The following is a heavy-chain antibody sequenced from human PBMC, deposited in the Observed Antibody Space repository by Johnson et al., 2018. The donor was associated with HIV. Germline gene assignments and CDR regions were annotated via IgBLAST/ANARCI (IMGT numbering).Heavy chain of an antibody. D-gene: IGHD3-22*01. V-gene: IGHV3-30*02. CDR3: ASLTYYYDSSGYYVDAFDI. CDR1: GFTFSSYG. Sequence: QVQLVESGGGVVQPGGSLRLSCAASGFTFSSYGMHWVRQAPGKGLEWVAFIRYDGSNKYYADSVKGRFTISRDNSKNTVYLQMNSLRVDDTALYYCASLTYYYDSSGYYVDAFDIWGQGTMVTVSS. J-gene: IGHJ3*02. CDR2: IRYDGSNK.